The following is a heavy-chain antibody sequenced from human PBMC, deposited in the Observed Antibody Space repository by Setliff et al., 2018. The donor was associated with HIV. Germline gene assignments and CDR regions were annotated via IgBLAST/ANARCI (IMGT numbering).Heavy chain of an antibody. J-gene: IGHJ4*02. V-gene: IGHV4-39*01. CDR1: GGSISSSSYY. D-gene: IGHD6-19*01. Sequence: SETLSLTCTVSGGSISSSSYYWGWIRQPPGKGLEWIGSIYYSGRTYYNPSLKSRVTITVDTSKNQSSLKLSSVTATDTAVYYCARHHGGGWYVRVLATSFDYWGQGTLVTVSS. CDR3: ARHHGGGWYVRVLATSFDY. CDR2: IYYSGRT.